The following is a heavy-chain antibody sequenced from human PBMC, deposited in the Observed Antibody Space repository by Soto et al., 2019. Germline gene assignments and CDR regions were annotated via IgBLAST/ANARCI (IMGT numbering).Heavy chain of an antibody. D-gene: IGHD3-10*01. Sequence: QITLKESGPTLVKPTQTLTLTCTFSGFSLSTSGVGVGWIRQPPGKALEWLALIYWDDDKRYSPSLKSRLTITKDTSKNQVVLTMNNMDPVDTATYYCAHSVGDYYGSGSYATFLDYWGQGTLVTVSS. CDR1: GFSLSTSGVG. CDR3: AHSVGDYYGSGSYATFLDY. J-gene: IGHJ4*02. CDR2: IYWDDDK. V-gene: IGHV2-5*02.